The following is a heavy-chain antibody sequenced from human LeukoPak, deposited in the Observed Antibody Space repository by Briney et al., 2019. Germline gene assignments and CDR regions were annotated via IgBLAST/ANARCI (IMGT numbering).Heavy chain of an antibody. CDR2: VFYEGGT. Sequence: SETLSLTCTVSGGSITGYYWSWIRQPPGKGLEWVGYVFYEGGTLYNPSLKSRVTISVDTSKNQFSLKLSSVTAADTAVYYCARGPIVSWYFDYWGQGTLVTVSS. CDR1: GGSITGYY. CDR3: ARGPIVSWYFDY. V-gene: IGHV4-59*01. J-gene: IGHJ4*02. D-gene: IGHD3-16*02.